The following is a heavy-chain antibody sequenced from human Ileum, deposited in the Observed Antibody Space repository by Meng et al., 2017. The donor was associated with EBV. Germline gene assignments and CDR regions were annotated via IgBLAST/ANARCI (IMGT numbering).Heavy chain of an antibody. CDR3: ARSSPIVRGLDY. CDR2: VYHDGAT. D-gene: IGHD3-10*01. V-gene: IGHV4-4*02. Sequence: VHPQESGPGLVKPSRTLSLACAVSGDSVSGSDWWSWVRQPPGKGLEWIGEVYHDGATNYHPSLKSRVTISLDKSKNEVNLHLNSLTAADTAVYFCARSSPIVRGLDYWGQGTLVTVSS. J-gene: IGHJ4*02. CDR1: GDSVSGSDW.